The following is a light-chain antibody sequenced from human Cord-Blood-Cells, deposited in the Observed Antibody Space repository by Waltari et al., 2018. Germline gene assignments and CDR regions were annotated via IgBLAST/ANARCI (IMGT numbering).Light chain of an antibody. V-gene: IGKV3-15*01. CDR2: GAS. Sequence: EIVMTQSPATLSGSPGERATLSCRASQSVSSNLAWYQQKPGQAPRLLIYGASTRATGIPAMFSGSGSGTEFTLTISSLQSEDFAVYYCQQYNNWPLPFGGGTKVEIK. J-gene: IGKJ4*01. CDR3: QQYNNWPLP. CDR1: QSVSSN.